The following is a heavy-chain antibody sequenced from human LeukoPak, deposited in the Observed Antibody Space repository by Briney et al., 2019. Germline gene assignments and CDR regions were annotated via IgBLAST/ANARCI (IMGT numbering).Heavy chain of an antibody. V-gene: IGHV3-23*01. CDR3: ARGGYAPDY. J-gene: IGHJ4*02. CDR2: ISGSGGST. D-gene: IGHD2-2*01. CDR1: GFTFSSYG. Sequence: GGSLRLSCAASGFTFSSYGMIWVRQAPGKGLEWVSGISGSGGSTYVADPVKGRFTVSRDNSKNTLYLQMNSLRAEDTAVYYCARGGYAPDYWGQGTLVTVSS.